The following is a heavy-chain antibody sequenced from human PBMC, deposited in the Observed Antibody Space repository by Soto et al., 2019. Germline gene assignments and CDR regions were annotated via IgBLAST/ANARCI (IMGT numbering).Heavy chain of an antibody. J-gene: IGHJ6*02. CDR1: GYSISSGYY. CDR2: IYHSGST. Sequence: SETLSLTCTVSGYSISSGYYWGWIRQPPGKGLEWIGSIYHSGSTYYNPSLKSRVTISVDTSKNQFSLKLSSVTAADTAVYYCARDLYGDYVRYYYGMDVWGQGTTVTVSS. CDR3: ARDLYGDYVRYYYGMDV. V-gene: IGHV4-38-2*02. D-gene: IGHD4-17*01.